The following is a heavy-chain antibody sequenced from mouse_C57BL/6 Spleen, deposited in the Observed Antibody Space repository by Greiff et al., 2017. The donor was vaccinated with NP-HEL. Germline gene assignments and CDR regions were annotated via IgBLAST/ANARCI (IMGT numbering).Heavy chain of an antibody. CDR1: GYAFSSSW. CDR2: IYPGDGDT. V-gene: IGHV1-82*01. J-gene: IGHJ2*01. CDR3: ARPLITTVVAPFDY. D-gene: IGHD1-1*01. Sequence: QVQLQQSGPELVKPGASVKISCKASGYAFSSSWMNWVKQRPGKGLEWIGRIYPGDGDTNYNGKFKGKATLTADKSSSTAYMQLSSLTSEDSAVYVCARPLITTVVAPFDYWGQGTTLTVSS.